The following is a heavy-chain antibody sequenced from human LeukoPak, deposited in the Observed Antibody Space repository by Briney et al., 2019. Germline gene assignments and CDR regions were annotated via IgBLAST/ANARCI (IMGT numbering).Heavy chain of an antibody. V-gene: IGHV4-31*03. CDR3: ARTVTTVGVSYYYYGMDV. J-gene: IGHJ6*02. D-gene: IGHD4-23*01. CDR1: GGSISSGGYY. CDR2: IYYSGST. Sequence: SQTLSLTCTVSGGSISSGGYYWSWIRQHPGKGLEWIGYIYYSGSTYYNPSLKSRVTISVDTSKNQFSLKLSSVTAADTVVYYCARTVTTVGVSYYYYGMDVWGQGTTVTVSS.